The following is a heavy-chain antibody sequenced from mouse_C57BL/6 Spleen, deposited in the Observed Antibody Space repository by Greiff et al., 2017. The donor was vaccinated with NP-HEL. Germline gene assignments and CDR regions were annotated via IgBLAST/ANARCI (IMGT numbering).Heavy chain of an antibody. D-gene: IGHD1-1*01. CDR3: ALYYYGSSSFAY. Sequence: QVQLQQSGAELVKPGASVKVSCKASGYTFTSYWMHWVKQRPGQGLEWIGRIHPSDSDTNYNQKFKGKATLTVDKSSSTAYMQLSSLTSEDSAVYYCALYYYGSSSFAYWGQGTLVTVSA. CDR1: GYTFTSYW. CDR2: IHPSDSDT. V-gene: IGHV1-74*01. J-gene: IGHJ3*01.